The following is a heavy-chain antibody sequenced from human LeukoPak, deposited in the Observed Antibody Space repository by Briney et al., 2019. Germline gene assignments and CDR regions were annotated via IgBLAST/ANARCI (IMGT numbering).Heavy chain of an antibody. CDR1: GFTFSSHG. CDR2: IRADAVTT. CDR3: VRGYSYGWFDP. D-gene: IGHD5-18*01. V-gene: IGHV3-23*01. Sequence: GGSLRLSCAASGFTFSSHGMSWVRQAPGKGLEWVSGIRADAVTTYYADSVKGRFIISRDNSKNTVYLQMNSLRADDTAVYYCVRGYSYGWFDPWGQGTLVTVSS. J-gene: IGHJ5*02.